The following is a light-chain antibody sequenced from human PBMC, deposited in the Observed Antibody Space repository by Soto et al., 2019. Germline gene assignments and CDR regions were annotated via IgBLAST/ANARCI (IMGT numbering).Light chain of an antibody. CDR3: QSYDSSLSGSV. CDR2: SNS. J-gene: IGLJ1*01. V-gene: IGLV1-44*01. Sequence: QSVLTQPPSASGTPGRRVTISCSGSSSNIGTNTVNWYKQVPGTAPRLLIHSNSQRPSGVPDRFSGSKSGTSTSLAISGLQSEDEADYYCQSYDSSLSGSVFGTGTKVTVL. CDR1: SSNIGTNT.